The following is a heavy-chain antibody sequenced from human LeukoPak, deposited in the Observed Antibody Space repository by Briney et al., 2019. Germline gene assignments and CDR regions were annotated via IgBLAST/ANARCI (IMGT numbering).Heavy chain of an antibody. CDR3: ARGYCSSTSCSYYYYYYMDV. CDR2: IIPIFGTA. CDR1: GGTFTIYA. J-gene: IGHJ6*03. V-gene: IGHV1-69*05. D-gene: IGHD2-2*01. Sequence: GSSVTVSFTASGGTFTIYAISWVRQAPGQGLEWMGGIIPIFGTANYAQKFQGRVTITTDESTSTAYMELSSLRSEDTAVYYCARGYCSSTSCSYYYYYYMDVWGKGTTVPVSS.